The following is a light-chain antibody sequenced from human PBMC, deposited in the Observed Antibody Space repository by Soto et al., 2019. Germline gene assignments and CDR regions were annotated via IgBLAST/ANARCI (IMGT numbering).Light chain of an antibody. CDR3: QQYSNWPPVT. J-gene: IGKJ2*01. V-gene: IGKV3-15*01. CDR1: QSVSTP. CDR2: GAS. Sequence: EIVMTQSPATLSVSPGERATLSCRASQSVSTPLAWYQQKPGQAPRLLIYGASTRATGIPARFSGSGSGTEFTLTISSLQSEDFVVYYCQQYSNWPPVTFGQGTKLEIK.